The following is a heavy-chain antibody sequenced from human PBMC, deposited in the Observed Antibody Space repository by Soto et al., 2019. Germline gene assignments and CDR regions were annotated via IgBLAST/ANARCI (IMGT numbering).Heavy chain of an antibody. V-gene: IGHV4-59*01. J-gene: IGHJ6*02. D-gene: IGHD3-3*01. CDR2: IYYSGST. CDR3: ARQSDYYYYGMDV. Sequence: SSETLSLTCSVSGGSIRNYYWSWIRQPPGKGLEWIGYIYYSGSTNYNPSLKSRVTISVDTSKNQFSLKLSSVAAADTAVYFCARQSDYYYYGMDVWGQGTTVTVSS. CDR1: GGSIRNYY.